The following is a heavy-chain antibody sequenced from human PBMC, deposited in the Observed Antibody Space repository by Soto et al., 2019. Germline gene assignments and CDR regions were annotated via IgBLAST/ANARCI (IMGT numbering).Heavy chain of an antibody. Sequence: QVQLVQSGAEVQKPGASVKVSCKASGYTFTSYYMHWVRQAPGQGLEWMGISNPSGGSTRYAQEYQGRVTMPRDTSTSTVYLELSSLKSEDTAVYYSARVLELLYYGMDVWGQGTTVTVSS. J-gene: IGHJ6*02. CDR2: SNPSGGST. D-gene: IGHD1-7*01. V-gene: IGHV1-46*01. CDR1: GYTFTSYY. CDR3: ARVLELLYYGMDV.